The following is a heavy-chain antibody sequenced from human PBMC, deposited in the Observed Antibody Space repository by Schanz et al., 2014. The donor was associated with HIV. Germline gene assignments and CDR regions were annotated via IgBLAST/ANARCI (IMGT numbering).Heavy chain of an antibody. CDR3: ARGDILTGLYPYYFDS. CDR2: INPYAGST. J-gene: IGHJ4*02. V-gene: IGHV1-46*01. D-gene: IGHD3-9*01. Sequence: QVQLVQSGAEVKKPGASVKVSCKASGYTFTSQYMHWVRQSPGQGLEWMGLINPYAGSTSNVQKFWGRVAMTRDTSTSTVYMQLSSLTSDDTAVYYCARGDILTGLYPYYFDSWGQGTLVTVSS. CDR1: GYTFTSQY.